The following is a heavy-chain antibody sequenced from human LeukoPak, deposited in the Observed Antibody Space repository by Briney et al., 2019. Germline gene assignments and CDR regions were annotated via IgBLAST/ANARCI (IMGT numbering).Heavy chain of an antibody. Sequence: SETLSLTCAVYGGSFSGYYWSWIRQPPGKGLEWIGEINHSGSTNYNPSLKSRVTISVDTSKNQFSLKLSSVTAAETAVYYCAEHSSGYYLRWGQGTLVTVSS. D-gene: IGHD3-22*01. V-gene: IGHV4-34*01. CDR1: GGSFSGYY. CDR2: INHSGST. CDR3: AEHSSGYYLR. J-gene: IGHJ4*02.